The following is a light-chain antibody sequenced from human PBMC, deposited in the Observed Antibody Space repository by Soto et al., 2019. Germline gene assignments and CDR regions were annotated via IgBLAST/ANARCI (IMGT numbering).Light chain of an antibody. J-gene: IGKJ3*01. CDR2: GAS. Sequence: EIVLTQSPGTLSLSPGERATLSCRASQSVSSNYLAWYQQRPGQAPRLLVYGASTRATGVPDRFSGSGSGTDFTLAISSLETEDFAVYYCQQYGSSPTFGPGTKVEFK. V-gene: IGKV3-20*01. CDR3: QQYGSSPT. CDR1: QSVSSNY.